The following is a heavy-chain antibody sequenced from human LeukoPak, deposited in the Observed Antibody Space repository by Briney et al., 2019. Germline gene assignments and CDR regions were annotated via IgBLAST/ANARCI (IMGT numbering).Heavy chain of an antibody. CDR3: AKGYCSSTSCYYYYGMDV. Sequence: GRSLRLSCAASGFTFDDYAMDWVRQAPGKGLEWVSGISWNSGSIGYADSVKGRFTISRDNAKNSLYLQMNSLRAEDTALYYCAKGYCSSTSCYYYYGMDVWGQGTTVTVSS. J-gene: IGHJ6*02. CDR2: ISWNSGSI. D-gene: IGHD2-2*01. V-gene: IGHV3-9*01. CDR1: GFTFDDYA.